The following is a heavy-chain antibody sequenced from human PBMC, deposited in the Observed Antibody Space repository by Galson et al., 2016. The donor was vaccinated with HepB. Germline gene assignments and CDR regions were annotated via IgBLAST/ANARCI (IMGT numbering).Heavy chain of an antibody. V-gene: IGHV3-49*03. CDR1: GFTFGDYA. J-gene: IGHJ4*02. CDR3: ARDGFDFWSGPFDY. Sequence: SLRLSCAASGFTFGDYAMSWFRQAPGKGLEWVGFTRTKAYGGTTEYAASVKGRFTISRDASKSIAYLQMNSLRIDDTGVYYCARDGFDFWSGPFDYWGQGTLVTVSS. D-gene: IGHD3-3*01. CDR2: TRTKAYGGTT.